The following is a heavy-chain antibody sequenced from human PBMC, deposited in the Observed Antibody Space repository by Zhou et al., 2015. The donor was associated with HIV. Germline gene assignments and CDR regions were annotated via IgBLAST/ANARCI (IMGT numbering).Heavy chain of an antibody. CDR1: GGTFSSYT. Sequence: QVQLVQSGAEVKKPGSSVKVSCKASGGTFSSYTISWVRQAPGQGLEWMGRIIPILGIANYAQKFQGRVTITADKSTSTAYMELSSLRSEDTAVYYCARDYVFDTFSSKYDYGDYVYWFDPWGQGTLVTVSS. CDR3: ARDYVFDTFSSKYDYGDYVYWFDP. D-gene: IGHD4-17*01. J-gene: IGHJ5*02. CDR2: IIPILGIA. V-gene: IGHV1-69*08.